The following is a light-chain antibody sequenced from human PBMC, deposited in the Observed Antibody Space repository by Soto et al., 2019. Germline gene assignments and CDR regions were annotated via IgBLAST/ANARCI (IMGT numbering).Light chain of an antibody. CDR2: GAS. CDR3: QQYGSSPLYT. V-gene: IGKV3-20*01. J-gene: IGKJ2*01. CDR1: QSISSSY. Sequence: EIVLTQSPGTLSLSPGERATLSCRASQSISSSYLAWYQKRPGQAPSLLIYGASSRATGIPGRFSGSGAVTDFSLTISRRDTEDFAVYYCQQYGSSPLYTCRQGTKMEIK.